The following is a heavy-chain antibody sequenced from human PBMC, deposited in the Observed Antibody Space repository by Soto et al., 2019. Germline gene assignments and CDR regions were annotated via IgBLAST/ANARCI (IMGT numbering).Heavy chain of an antibody. CDR1: GYTFTSYG. CDR3: ARIGGFGELLSRRVGAFDI. D-gene: IGHD3-10*01. J-gene: IGHJ3*02. CDR2: ISAYNGNT. V-gene: IGHV1-18*01. Sequence: ASVKVSCKASGYTFTSYGISWVRQAPGQGLEWMGWISAYNGNTNYAQKLQGRVTMTTDTSTSTAYMELRSLRSDDTAVYYCARIGGFGELLSRRVGAFDIWGQGTMVTVSS.